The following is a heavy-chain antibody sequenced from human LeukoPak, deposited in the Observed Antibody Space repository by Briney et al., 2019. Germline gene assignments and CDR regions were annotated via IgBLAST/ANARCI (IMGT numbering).Heavy chain of an antibody. D-gene: IGHD5-24*01. CDR1: GGSFSSYA. J-gene: IGHJ4*02. V-gene: IGHV1-18*01. Sequence: ASVKVSCKASGGSFSSYAISWVRQAPGQGLEWMGWISAYNGNTNYAQKLQGRVTMTTDTSTSTAYMELRSLRSDDTAVYYCARDNPDGYNNFDYWGQGTLVTVSS. CDR2: ISAYNGNT. CDR3: ARDNPDGYNNFDY.